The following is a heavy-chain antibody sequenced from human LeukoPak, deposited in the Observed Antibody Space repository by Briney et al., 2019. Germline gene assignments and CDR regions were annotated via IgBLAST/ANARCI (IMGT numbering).Heavy chain of an antibody. CDR3: ARDREVGATIHDY. V-gene: IGHV3-7*01. J-gene: IGHJ4*02. Sequence: GGSLRLSCAASGFTFSNYYMSWVRQAPGKGLEWVANIKQDGSDKSYVDSVKGRFTISRDNAENSLYLQMNSPRAEDTAVYFCARDREVGATIHDYWGQGTLVTVSS. CDR2: IKQDGSDK. CDR1: GFTFSNYY. D-gene: IGHD1-26*01.